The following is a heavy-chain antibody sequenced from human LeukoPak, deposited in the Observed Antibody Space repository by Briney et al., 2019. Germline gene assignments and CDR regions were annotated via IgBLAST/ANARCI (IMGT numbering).Heavy chain of an antibody. Sequence: ASVTVSCTASGGTFSSYAISWVRQAPGQGLEWMGGIIPIFGTANYAQKFQGRVTITADESTRTAYMELSSLRSEDTAVYYCARAVYGDYVGYYFDYWGQGTLVTVSS. CDR2: IIPIFGTA. V-gene: IGHV1-69*13. D-gene: IGHD4-17*01. CDR3: ARAVYGDYVGYYFDY. CDR1: GGTFSSYA. J-gene: IGHJ4*02.